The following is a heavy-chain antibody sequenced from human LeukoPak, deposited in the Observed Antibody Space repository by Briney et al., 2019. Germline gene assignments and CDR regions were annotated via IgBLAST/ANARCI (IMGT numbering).Heavy chain of an antibody. J-gene: IGHJ4*02. CDR1: GFTFSSYG. D-gene: IGHD2-2*01. Sequence: GGSLRLSCAASGFTFSSYGMHWVRQAPGKGLEWVAVISYDGSNKYYADSVKGRFTTSRDNSKNTLYLQMNSLRAEDTAVYYCAKDQATDIVVVPAALYYFDYWGQGTLVTVSS. CDR3: AKDQATDIVVVPAALYYFDY. CDR2: ISYDGSNK. V-gene: IGHV3-30*18.